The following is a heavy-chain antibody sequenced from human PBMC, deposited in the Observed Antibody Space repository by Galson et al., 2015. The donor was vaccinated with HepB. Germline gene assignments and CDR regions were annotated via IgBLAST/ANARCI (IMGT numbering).Heavy chain of an antibody. J-gene: IGHJ4*02. Sequence: SLRLSCAASGFTFSSFAMSWVRQAPRKGLEWVSAISGSGGSTYYADSVKGRFTISRDNSKNTLFLQMNSLRAEDTALYYCAKDADNYGYWGQGALVTVSS. CDR1: GFTFSSFA. CDR2: ISGSGGST. D-gene: IGHD5-24*01. CDR3: AKDADNYGY. V-gene: IGHV3-23*01.